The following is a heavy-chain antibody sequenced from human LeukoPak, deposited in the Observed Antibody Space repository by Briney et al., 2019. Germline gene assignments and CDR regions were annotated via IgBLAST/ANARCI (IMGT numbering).Heavy chain of an antibody. D-gene: IGHD6-19*01. CDR3: AALRADSSGWYYFDC. CDR2: IWYDGSNK. Sequence: PGGSLRLSCAASGFTFSSYSMNWVRQAPGKGLEWVALIWYDGSNKYYADSVKGRFTISRDNSRNTLYLQMDSLRAEDTAVYYCAALRADSSGWYYFDCWGQGALVTVSS. CDR1: GFTFSSYS. V-gene: IGHV3-33*08. J-gene: IGHJ4*02.